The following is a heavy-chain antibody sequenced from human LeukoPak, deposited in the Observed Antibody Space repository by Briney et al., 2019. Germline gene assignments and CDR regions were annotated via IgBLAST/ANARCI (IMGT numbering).Heavy chain of an antibody. J-gene: IGHJ6*03. D-gene: IGHD3-22*01. Sequence: PGGSLRLSCAASGFSFSNAWMSWVRQVPGKGLEWIGSIYYSGSTYYNPSLKSRVTISVDTSKNQFSLKLSSVTAADTAVYYCTRGSIAYYYMDVWGKGTTVTISS. V-gene: IGHV4-59*01. CDR2: IYYSGST. CDR3: TRGSIAYYYMDV. CDR1: GFSFSNAW.